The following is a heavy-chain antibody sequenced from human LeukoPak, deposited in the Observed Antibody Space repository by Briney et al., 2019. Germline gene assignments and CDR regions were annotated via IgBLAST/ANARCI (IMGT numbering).Heavy chain of an antibody. V-gene: IGHV3-74*01. D-gene: IGHD1-14*01. Sequence: GSLRLSCAASGFTFSSYWMHWVRQAPGKGLVWVSRINSDGSSTRYADSVKGRFTISRDNAKNTLNLQMNSLRAEDTAVYYCAVGDNPGALDYWGQGTLVTVSS. CDR1: GFTFSSYW. CDR2: INSDGSST. J-gene: IGHJ4*02. CDR3: AVGDNPGALDY.